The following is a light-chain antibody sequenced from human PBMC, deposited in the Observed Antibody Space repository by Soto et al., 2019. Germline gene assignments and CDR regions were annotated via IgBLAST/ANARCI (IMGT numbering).Light chain of an antibody. J-gene: IGKJ5*01. V-gene: IGKV3-15*01. Sequence: IVMTQSPATLSVSPGEGATLSCRAGESIRSSLAWYQQKPGQAPRLLIYGASTRATGIPGRFSGSGSGTEFTLTISSLQSEDFAVYYCQQYKSWTSITFGQGTRLEIK. CDR1: ESIRSS. CDR3: QQYKSWTSIT. CDR2: GAS.